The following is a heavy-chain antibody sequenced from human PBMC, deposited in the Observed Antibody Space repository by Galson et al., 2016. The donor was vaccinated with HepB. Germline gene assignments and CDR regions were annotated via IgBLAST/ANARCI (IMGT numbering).Heavy chain of an antibody. D-gene: IGHD2-2*01. V-gene: IGHV1-3*01. CDR2: INGGNGNT. Sequence: SVKVSCKASGYTFSTYAMHWVRQAPGQRLEWMGCINGGNGNTEYSQKFQGRITITRDTSASTAYMEMRSLRSEDTAVYYCARGCSSATCWPWDYNSFDPWGQGTLVTVSS. J-gene: IGHJ5*02. CDR1: GYTFSTYA. CDR3: ARGCSSATCWPWDYNSFDP.